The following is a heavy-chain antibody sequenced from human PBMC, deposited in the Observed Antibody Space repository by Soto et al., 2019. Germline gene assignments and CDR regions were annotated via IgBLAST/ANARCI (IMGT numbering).Heavy chain of an antibody. D-gene: IGHD6-13*01. CDR1: GGSISSGDYY. CDR3: ARRRRSWIAAADNYYYYGMDV. V-gene: IGHV4-30-4*01. CDR2: IYYSGST. J-gene: IGHJ6*02. Sequence: SATRSLTCTVSGGSISSGDYYWSWIRQPPGKGLEWIGYIYYSGSTYYNPSLKSRVTISVDTSKNQFSLKLSSVTAADTAVYYCARRRRSWIAAADNYYYYGMDVWGQGTTVTVSS.